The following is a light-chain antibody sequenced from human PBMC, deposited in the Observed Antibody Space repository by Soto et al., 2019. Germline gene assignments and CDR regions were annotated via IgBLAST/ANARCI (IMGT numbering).Light chain of an antibody. CDR2: LNNDGSH. J-gene: IGLJ3*02. V-gene: IGLV4-69*01. CDR1: SGHSSYA. CDR3: QTWGTGGV. Sequence: QPVLTQSPSASASLGASVKLTCTLSSGHSSYAIAWHQQQPEKGPRYLMKLNNDGSHSKGDGIPDRFSGSSSGAERYLTISSLQSEDEADYYCQTWGTGGVFGGGTKLTVL.